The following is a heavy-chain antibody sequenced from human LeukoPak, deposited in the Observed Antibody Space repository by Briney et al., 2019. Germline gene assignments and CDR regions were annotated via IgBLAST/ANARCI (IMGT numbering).Heavy chain of an antibody. CDR2: IKKDGSEK. V-gene: IGHV3-7*01. J-gene: IGHJ3*02. Sequence: GGSLRLSCAASGFTFNNYWMIWVRQAPGKGLEWVANIKKDGSEKYFVDSVKGRFTFTRDNAQNSLHVQMNGLRVEDTGIYYCAISRGWCAFDIWGQGTMVTVSS. D-gene: IGHD2-21*01. CDR3: AISRGWCAFDI. CDR1: GFTFNNYW.